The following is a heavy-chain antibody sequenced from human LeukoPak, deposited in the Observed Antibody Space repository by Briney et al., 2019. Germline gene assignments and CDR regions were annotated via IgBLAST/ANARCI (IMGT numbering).Heavy chain of an antibody. V-gene: IGHV3-30-3*01. CDR2: ISYDGSNK. J-gene: IGHJ4*02. Sequence: PGGSLRLSCAASGFTFSSYAMHWVRQAPGKGLEWVAVISYDGSNKYYADSVKGRFTISRDNSKNTLYLQMNSLRAEDTAVYYCARGYYDILTGYYDYWGQGTLVTVSS. CDR3: ARGYYDILTGYYDY. D-gene: IGHD3-9*01. CDR1: GFTFSSYA.